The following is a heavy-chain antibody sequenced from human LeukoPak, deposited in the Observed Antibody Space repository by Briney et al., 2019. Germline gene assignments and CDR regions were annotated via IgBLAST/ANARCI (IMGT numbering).Heavy chain of an antibody. CDR3: ARDRIRAIDY. V-gene: IGHV1-46*01. CDR1: GYTFSSYY. J-gene: IGHJ4*02. Sequence: ASVKVSCKASGYTFSSYYMHWVQQAPGQGLEWMGIINPSGGSTSYAQKFQGRVTMTRDTSTSTVYMELSSLRSEDTAVYYCARDRIRAIDYWGQGTLVTVSS. CDR2: INPSGGST. D-gene: IGHD2/OR15-2a*01.